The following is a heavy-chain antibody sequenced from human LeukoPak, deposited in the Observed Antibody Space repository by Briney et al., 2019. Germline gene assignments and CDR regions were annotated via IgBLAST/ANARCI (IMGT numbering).Heavy chain of an antibody. CDR1: GYTFTGYD. CDR3: ARRRGVITMVRGTWNWFDP. Sequence: ASVKVSCRASGYTFTGYDINWVRQATGQGLEWMGWMNPNSGNTGYAQKFQGRVTMTRNTSISTAYMELSSLRSEDTAVYYCARRRGVITMVRGTWNWFDPWGQGTLVTVSS. V-gene: IGHV1-8*01. D-gene: IGHD3-10*01. CDR2: MNPNSGNT. J-gene: IGHJ5*02.